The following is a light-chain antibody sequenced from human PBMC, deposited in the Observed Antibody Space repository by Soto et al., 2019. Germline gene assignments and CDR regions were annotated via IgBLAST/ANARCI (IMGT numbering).Light chain of an antibody. CDR3: QQYGRSRT. Sequence: EIVLTQSPGTLSLSPGERATLSCRASQSVSTSYLAWYQQRPGQALRLLIYGASSRATGIPDRFSGSGSGTDFTLTISRLEPEDFAVYYCQQYGRSRTFGQGTKVEMK. CDR1: QSVSTSY. V-gene: IGKV3-20*01. J-gene: IGKJ1*01. CDR2: GAS.